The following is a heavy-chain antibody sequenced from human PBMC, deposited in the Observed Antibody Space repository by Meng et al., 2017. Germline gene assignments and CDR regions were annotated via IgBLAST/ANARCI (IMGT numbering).Heavy chain of an antibody. Sequence: ASVKVSCKASGFTFTTYYYHWVRQTPGQGLEWMGLINPSGGRPTDTQKLQGRVTLTRDTSTTTVYMELSSLRSEDTAMYYCARDVGADAFDLWGQGTMVTVSS. D-gene: IGHD3-16*01. CDR3: ARDVGADAFDL. CDR2: INPSGGRP. J-gene: IGHJ3*01. V-gene: IGHV1-46*04. CDR1: GFTFTTYY.